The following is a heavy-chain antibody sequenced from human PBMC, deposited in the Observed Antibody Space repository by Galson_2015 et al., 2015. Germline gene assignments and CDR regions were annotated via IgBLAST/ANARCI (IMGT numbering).Heavy chain of an antibody. V-gene: IGHV3-23*01. CDR1: GFTFSSYA. CDR2: ISGSGGST. CDR3: AKGLSSYYDFWSGYYLGQAVDY. D-gene: IGHD3-3*01. Sequence: SLRLSCAASGFTFSSYAMSWVRQAPGKGLEWVSAISGSGGSTYYADSVEGRFTISRDNSKNTLYLQMNSLRAEDTAVYYCAKGLSSYYDFWSGYYLGQAVDYWGQGTLVTVSS. J-gene: IGHJ4*02.